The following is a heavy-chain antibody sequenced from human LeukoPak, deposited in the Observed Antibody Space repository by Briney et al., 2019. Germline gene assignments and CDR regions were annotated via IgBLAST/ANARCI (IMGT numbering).Heavy chain of an antibody. CDR3: ARWGTAMDW. D-gene: IGHD5-18*01. CDR2: TYYSGST. J-gene: IGHJ4*02. CDR1: GGSISSYY. V-gene: IGHV4-59*01. Sequence: SETLSHTCTVSGGSISSYYWSWIRQPPGKGLEWIGYTYYSGSTNYNLSLKSRVTISVDTSKNQFSLKLSSVTAADTAVYYCARWGTAMDWWGQGTLVTVSS.